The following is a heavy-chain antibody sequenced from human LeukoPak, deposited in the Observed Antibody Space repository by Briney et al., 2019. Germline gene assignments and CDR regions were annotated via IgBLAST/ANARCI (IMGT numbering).Heavy chain of an antibody. V-gene: IGHV3-30*18. Sequence: PGGSLRLSCAASGFTFSSYSMNWVRQAPGKGREGVAVISYDGSSEDYADSVKGRFTISRDNSKNTLYLQMNSLRAEDAAVYYCAKDRIVGATNFFDYWGQGALVTVSS. J-gene: IGHJ4*02. CDR1: GFTFSSYS. CDR2: ISYDGSSE. CDR3: AKDRIVGATNFFDY. D-gene: IGHD1-26*01.